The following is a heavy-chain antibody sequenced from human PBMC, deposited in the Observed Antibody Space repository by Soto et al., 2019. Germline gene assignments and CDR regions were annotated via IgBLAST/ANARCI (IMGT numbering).Heavy chain of an antibody. Sequence: GGSLRLSCAASGFTFSSYAMSWVRQAPGQGLEWVSAISGSGGSTYYADSVKVRFTISRANSQNTLYLQMNSLRAENTAVDYYAQDLGARGCSYSGACYDPWRHGSLVTVS. CDR1: GFTFSSYA. J-gene: IGHJ5*02. D-gene: IGHD5-18*01. V-gene: IGHV3-23*01. CDR2: ISGSGGST. CDR3: AQDLGARGCSYSGACYDP.